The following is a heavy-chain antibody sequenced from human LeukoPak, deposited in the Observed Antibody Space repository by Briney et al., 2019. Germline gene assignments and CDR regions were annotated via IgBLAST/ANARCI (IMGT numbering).Heavy chain of an antibody. CDR1: GFTFSSYW. Sequence: PGGSLRLSCAASGFTFSSYWMSWVRQAPGKGLEWVSVIYSGGSTYYADSVKGRFTISRDNSKNTLYLQMNSLRAEDTAVYYCARDWHYYGSALPGYWGQGTLVTVSS. J-gene: IGHJ4*02. CDR3: ARDWHYYGSALPGY. CDR2: IYSGGST. D-gene: IGHD3-10*01. V-gene: IGHV3-53*01.